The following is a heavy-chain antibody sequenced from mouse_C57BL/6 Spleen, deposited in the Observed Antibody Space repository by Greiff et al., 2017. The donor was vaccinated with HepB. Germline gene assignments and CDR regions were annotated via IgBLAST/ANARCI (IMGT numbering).Heavy chain of an antibody. V-gene: IGHV15-2*01. Sequence: VQLQQSGSELRSPGSSVKLSCKDFDSEVIPIAYMSWVRQKPGNGFEWIGGILPSIGSTFYGEKFEDKATLDADTLSNTAYLELNSLTSEDSAVYYCARNYGSSPYYFDYWGQGTTLTVSS. CDR1: DSEVIPIAY. J-gene: IGHJ2*01. CDR3: ARNYGSSPYYFDY. CDR2: ILPSIGST. D-gene: IGHD1-1*01.